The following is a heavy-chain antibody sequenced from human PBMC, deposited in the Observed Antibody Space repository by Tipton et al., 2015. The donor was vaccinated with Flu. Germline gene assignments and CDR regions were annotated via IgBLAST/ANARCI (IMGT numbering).Heavy chain of an antibody. CDR3: ARDRGYYFDY. CDR2: IYYSGST. J-gene: IGHJ4*02. CDR1: GGSISSYY. V-gene: IGHV4-59*01. D-gene: IGHD3-10*01. Sequence: TLSLTCTASGGSISSYYWSWIRQPPGKGLEWIGYIYYSGSTNYNPSLKSRVTISVDTSKNQFSLKLSSVTAADTAVYYCARDRGYYFDYWGQGTLVTVSS.